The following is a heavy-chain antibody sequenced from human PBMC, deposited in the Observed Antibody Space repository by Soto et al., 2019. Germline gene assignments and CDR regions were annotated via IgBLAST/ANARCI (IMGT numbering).Heavy chain of an antibody. D-gene: IGHD6-6*01. CDR1: GFSLSTDDVG. J-gene: IGHJ4*02. Sequence: GSCPTLVNPTQTLTLTCTFSGFSLSTDDVGXGWIRQPPGKALDWLAVIYWDDDKRYSPSLKSRLTITKDTSKNQVLLTMTNMDPVDTATYFCARSKYSISSFDYWGQGALVTVSS. CDR3: ARSKYSISSFDY. CDR2: IYWDDDK. V-gene: IGHV2-5*02.